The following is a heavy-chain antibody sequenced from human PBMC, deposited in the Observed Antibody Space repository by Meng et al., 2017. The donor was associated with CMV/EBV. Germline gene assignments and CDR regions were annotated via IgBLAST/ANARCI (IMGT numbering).Heavy chain of an antibody. CDR3: AHSKDWGFFDY. CDR2: IYWNNDK. Sequence: CTFSGFSLSTSGVGVGWIRQPPGKALEWLALIYWNNDKRYSPSLKSRLTITKDTSKNQVVLTMTNMDPVDTATYYCAHSKDWGFFDYWGQGTLVTVSS. CDR1: GFSLSTSGVG. J-gene: IGHJ4*02. V-gene: IGHV2-5*01. D-gene: IGHD3-16*01.